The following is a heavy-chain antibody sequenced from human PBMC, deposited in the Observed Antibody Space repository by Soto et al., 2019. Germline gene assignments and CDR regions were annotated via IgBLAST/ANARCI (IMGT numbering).Heavy chain of an antibody. CDR2: IFYSGST. CDR3: ARGMSGDLTWALY. V-gene: IGHV4-61*01. D-gene: IGHD3-3*01. Sequence: SETLSLTCTVSGGSVSSGSYYWNWIGQPPGKGLEWIGYIFYSGSTTYNPSLKSRVTISVDTSKNQFSLKLSSVTAADTAVYYCARGMSGDLTWALYWGQGTLVTVS. CDR1: GGSVSSGSYY. J-gene: IGHJ4*02.